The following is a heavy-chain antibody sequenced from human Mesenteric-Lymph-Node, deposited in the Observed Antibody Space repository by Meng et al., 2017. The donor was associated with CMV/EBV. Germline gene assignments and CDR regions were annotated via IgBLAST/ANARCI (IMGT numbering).Heavy chain of an antibody. CDR3: ARTEYCSSTACYYYYYYGLDV. Sequence: SETLSLTCAVYGGSFSGYYWSWIRQPPGKGLEWIGEINHSGSTNYNPSLKSRVAISLDTSKNQFSLKLSSVTAADTAVYYCARTEYCSSTACYYYYYYGLDVWGQGTTVTVSS. J-gene: IGHJ6*02. CDR1: GGSFSGYY. V-gene: IGHV4-34*09. D-gene: IGHD2-2*01. CDR2: INHSGST.